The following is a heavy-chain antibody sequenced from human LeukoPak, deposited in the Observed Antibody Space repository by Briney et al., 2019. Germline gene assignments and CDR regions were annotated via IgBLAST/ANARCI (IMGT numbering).Heavy chain of an antibody. V-gene: IGHV4-39*01. CDR2: IYYSGST. J-gene: IGHJ6*03. CDR1: GGSISGSSYY. D-gene: IGHD2-15*01. CDR3: SRYCSGGSFVMDV. Sequence: SETLSLTCTVLGGSISGSSYYWGWIRQPPGKGLEWIGSIYYSGSTYYNPSLKSRVTISVDTSKNQFSLKLSSVTAADTAVYYCSRYCSGGSFVMDVWGKGTTVTVSS.